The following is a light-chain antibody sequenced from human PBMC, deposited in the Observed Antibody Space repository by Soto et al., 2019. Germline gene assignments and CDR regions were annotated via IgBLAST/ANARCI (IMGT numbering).Light chain of an antibody. CDR1: SGNIASSS. V-gene: IGLV6-57*04. Sequence: NFMLTQPHSVSESPGKTVTISCTRSSGNIASSSVQWYQQRPGSAPTTVIYEDRQRPSGVSDRFSGSINASSNSASLTISGLKTEDEADYFCQSYDASTPVVFGGGTK. J-gene: IGLJ2*01. CDR3: QSYDASTPVV. CDR2: EDR.